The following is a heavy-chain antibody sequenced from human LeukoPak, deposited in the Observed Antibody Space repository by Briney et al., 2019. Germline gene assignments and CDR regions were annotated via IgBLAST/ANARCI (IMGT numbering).Heavy chain of an antibody. V-gene: IGHV7-4-1*02. J-gene: IGHJ4*02. CDR1: GYTFTSYA. CDR2: INTNTGNP. Sequence: ASVKVSCKASGYTFTSYAMNWVRQAPGQGLEWMGWINTNTGNPTYAQGFTGRFVFSLDTSVSTAYLQISSLKAEDTAVYYCASQWYYYDSSGYLLSSRIFDYGGQGTLVTVSS. CDR3: ASQWYYYDSSGYLLSSRIFDY. D-gene: IGHD3-22*01.